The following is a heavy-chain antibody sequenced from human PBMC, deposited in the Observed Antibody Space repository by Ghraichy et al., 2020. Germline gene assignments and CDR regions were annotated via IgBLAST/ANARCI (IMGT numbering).Heavy chain of an antibody. V-gene: IGHV3-30*04. J-gene: IGHJ4*02. CDR2: ISYDGSNK. Sequence: GGSLRLSCAASGFTFSSYAMHWVRQVPGKGLEWVAVISYDGSNKYYADSVKGRFTISRDNSKNTLYLQMNSLRAEDTAVYYCARGQTVRGVIVSWGQGTLVTVSS. CDR1: GFTFSSYA. D-gene: IGHD3-10*01. CDR3: ARGQTVRGVIVS.